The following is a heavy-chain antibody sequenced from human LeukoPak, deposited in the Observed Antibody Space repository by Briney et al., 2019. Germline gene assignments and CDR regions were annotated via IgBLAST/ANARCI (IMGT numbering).Heavy chain of an antibody. CDR3: ARDRSGSYPYYFDY. J-gene: IGHJ4*02. CDR2: ISSRSAYI. Sequence: GGSLRLSCAASGFTFSDYSMNWVRQAPGKGLEWVSSISSRSAYIHYTDSVKGRFTISRDNAENSLYLQMNNLRADDTAVYYCARDRSGSYPYYFDYWGRGTVVTVSS. CDR1: GFTFSDYS. D-gene: IGHD1-26*01. V-gene: IGHV3-21*01.